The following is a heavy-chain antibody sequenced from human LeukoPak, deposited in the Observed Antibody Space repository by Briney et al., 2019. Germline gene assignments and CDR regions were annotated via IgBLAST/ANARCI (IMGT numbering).Heavy chain of an antibody. V-gene: IGHV4-59*08. CDR3: ARLYYYDGSGYFPFDY. CDR2: IYYSGST. Sequence: SETLSLTCTVSGGSISSYYWSWIRQPPGKGLEWIGYIYYSGSTNYNPSLKSRVTISVDTSKNQFSLKLSSVTAADTAVYYCARLYYYDGSGYFPFDYWGQGTLVTVSS. CDR1: GGSISSYY. D-gene: IGHD3-22*01. J-gene: IGHJ4*02.